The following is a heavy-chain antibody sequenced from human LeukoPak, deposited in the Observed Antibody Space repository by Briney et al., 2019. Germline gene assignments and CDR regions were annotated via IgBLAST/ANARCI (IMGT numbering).Heavy chain of an antibody. J-gene: IGHJ4*02. D-gene: IGHD3-22*01. CDR3: ARGRYHRDSSGYYDY. Sequence: HPGGSLRLSCAASGFTVSNNYMSWVRQAPGKGLEWVSVIHSGGSTNYADSVKGRFSISRDNSKNTLHLQMNSLRAEDTAVYYCARGRYHRDSSGYYDYWGQGTLVTVSS. CDR1: GFTVSNNY. V-gene: IGHV3-66*01. CDR2: IHSGGST.